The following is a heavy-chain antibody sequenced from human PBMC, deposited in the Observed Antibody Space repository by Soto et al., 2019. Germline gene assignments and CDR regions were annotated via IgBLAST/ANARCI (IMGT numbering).Heavy chain of an antibody. J-gene: IGHJ4*02. CDR3: AREVTVASYSFDF. D-gene: IGHD5-12*01. Sequence: VKVSCKASGGTFNNYALSWVRQAPGQGLEWMGGIIPIFNSANYAQKFQGRVTITADDSTSTAYMELRSLRPDDTAVYYCAREVTVASYSFDFWGQGTLVTVSS. V-gene: IGHV1-69*13. CDR2: IIPIFNSA. CDR1: GGTFNNYA.